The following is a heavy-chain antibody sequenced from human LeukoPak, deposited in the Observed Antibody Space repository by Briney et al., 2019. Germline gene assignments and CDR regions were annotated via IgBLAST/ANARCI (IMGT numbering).Heavy chain of an antibody. CDR2: ISSSSSTI. Sequence: GGSLRLSCAASGFTFSSYSMNWVRQAPGKGLEWVSYISSSSSTIYYADSVKGRFTISRDNAKNSLYLQMNSLRAEDAAVYYCASGSRWLVRDAFDIWGQGTMVTVSS. D-gene: IGHD6-19*01. V-gene: IGHV3-48*01. CDR1: GFTFSSYS. CDR3: ASGSRWLVRDAFDI. J-gene: IGHJ3*02.